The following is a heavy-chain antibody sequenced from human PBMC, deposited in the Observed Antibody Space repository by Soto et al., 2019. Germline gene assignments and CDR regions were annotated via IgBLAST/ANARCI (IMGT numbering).Heavy chain of an antibody. Sequence: SETLSLTCAVYGGSISGYYWSWIRPPPGKGLEWIGEINHSGSTNYNPSLKSRVTISVDTSKNQFSLKLSSVTAADTAVYYCARVSVFVIAAAGYNWFDPWGQGTLVTVSS. CDR1: GGSISGYY. D-gene: IGHD6-13*01. CDR2: INHSGST. V-gene: IGHV4-34*01. CDR3: ARVSVFVIAAAGYNWFDP. J-gene: IGHJ5*02.